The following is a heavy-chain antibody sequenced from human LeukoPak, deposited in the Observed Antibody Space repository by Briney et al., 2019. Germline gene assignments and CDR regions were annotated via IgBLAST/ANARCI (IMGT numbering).Heavy chain of an antibody. V-gene: IGHV3-23*01. J-gene: IGHJ4*02. D-gene: IGHD6-6*01. CDR3: ARDRGAARPNDY. CDR2: ISASGGST. Sequence: PGGSLRLSCAASGFTFSSSAMSWVRQVPGKGLEWVSGISASGGSTYYADSVRGRFTISRDNSKNTLYVQMNSLRDEDTAVYYRARDRGAARPNDYWGQGTLVAVSS. CDR1: GFTFSSSA.